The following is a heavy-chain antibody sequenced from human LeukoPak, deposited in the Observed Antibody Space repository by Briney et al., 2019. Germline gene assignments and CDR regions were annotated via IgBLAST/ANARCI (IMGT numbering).Heavy chain of an antibody. V-gene: IGHV1-69*13. J-gene: IGHJ5*02. CDR1: GGTFSSYA. CDR2: IIPIFGTA. Sequence: SVKVSCKASGGTFSSYAISWVRQAPGQGLEWMGGIIPIFGTANYAQKFQGRVTITADESTSTAYMELSSLRSEDTAVYYCARNIKVYNWFDPWGQGTLVTVSS. D-gene: IGHD2/OR15-2a*01. CDR3: ARNIKVYNWFDP.